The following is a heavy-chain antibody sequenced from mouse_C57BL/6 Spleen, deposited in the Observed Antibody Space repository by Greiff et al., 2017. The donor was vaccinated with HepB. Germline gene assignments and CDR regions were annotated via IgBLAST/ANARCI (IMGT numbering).Heavy chain of an antibody. J-gene: IGHJ2*01. CDR1: GYTFTSYW. D-gene: IGHD1-1*01. CDR2: IDPSDSYT. V-gene: IGHV1-50*01. Sequence: QVQLKQPGAELVKPGASVKLSCKASGYTFTSYWMQWVKQRPGQGLEWIGEIDPSDSYTNYNQKFKGKATLTVDTSSSTAYMQLSSLTSEDSAVYYCARSGSRGDYWGQGTTLTVSS. CDR3: ARSGSRGDY.